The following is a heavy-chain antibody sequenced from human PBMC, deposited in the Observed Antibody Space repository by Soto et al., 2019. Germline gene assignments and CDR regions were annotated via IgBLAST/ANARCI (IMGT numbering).Heavy chain of an antibody. V-gene: IGHV4-4*02. CDR3: ARRGRSFRDFEINYFDT. Sequence: QVQLQESGPRLVKPSGTLSLSCTVTGDSISTAIWWSWVRQSPERGLEWIREVYYTGTTHYNPSLGNRVIVTTDKSRNQFSLSLGYVTAADTAIYYCARRGRSFRDFEINYFDTGGQGALVTVSS. CDR2: VYYTGTT. CDR1: GDSISTAIW. D-gene: IGHD2-15*01. J-gene: IGHJ4*02.